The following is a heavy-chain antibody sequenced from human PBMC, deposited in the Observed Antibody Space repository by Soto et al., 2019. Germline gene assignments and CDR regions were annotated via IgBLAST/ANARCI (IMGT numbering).Heavy chain of an antibody. V-gene: IGHV3-30-3*01. CDR2: ISYDGSNK. CDR3: ARDTGSGGARHNWFDP. Sequence: GGSLRLSCAASGFTFSSYAMHWVRQAPGKGLEWVAVISYDGSNKYYADSVKGRFTISRDNSKNTLYLQMNSLRAEDTAVHYCARDTGSGGARHNWFDPWGQGTLVTVSS. J-gene: IGHJ5*02. CDR1: GFTFSSYA. D-gene: IGHD6-6*01.